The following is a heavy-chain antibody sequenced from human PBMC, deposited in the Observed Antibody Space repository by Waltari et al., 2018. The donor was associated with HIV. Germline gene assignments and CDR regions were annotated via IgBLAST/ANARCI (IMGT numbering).Heavy chain of an antibody. Sequence: EVQLVASGGGLVKPGGSLSLSYAAPGFTFSSYSVNWVRQAPGKVLEWVSSISSSSSYIYYADSVKGRFTISRDNAKNSLYLQMNSLRAEDTAVYYCARDFWGGYYYGMDVWGQGTTVTVSS. CDR2: ISSSSSYI. J-gene: IGHJ6*02. CDR1: GFTFSSYS. V-gene: IGHV3-21*01. CDR3: ARDFWGGYYYGMDV. D-gene: IGHD3-16*01.